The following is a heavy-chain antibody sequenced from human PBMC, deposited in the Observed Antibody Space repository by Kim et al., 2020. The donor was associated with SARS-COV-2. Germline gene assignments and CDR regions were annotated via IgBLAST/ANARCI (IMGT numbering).Heavy chain of an antibody. CDR3: ARSYYDFWSGYFMDY. Sequence: GGSLRLSCAASGFTFSSYSMNWVRQAPGKGLEWVSSISSSSSYIYYADSVKGRLTISRDNAKNSLYLQMNSLRAEDTAVYYCARSYYDFWSGYFMDYWGQGTLVTVSS. CDR2: ISSSSSYI. CDR1: GFTFSSYS. V-gene: IGHV3-21*01. J-gene: IGHJ4*02. D-gene: IGHD3-3*01.